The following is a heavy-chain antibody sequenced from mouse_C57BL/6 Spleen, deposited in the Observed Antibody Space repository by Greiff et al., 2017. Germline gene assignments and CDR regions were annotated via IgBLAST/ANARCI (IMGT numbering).Heavy chain of an antibody. CDR2: IYPGDGDT. CDR3: SPDYFDY. J-gene: IGHJ2*01. CDR1: GYAFSSSW. Sequence: VKLLESGPELVKPGASVKISCKASGYAFSSSWMNWVKQRPGKGLEWIGRIYPGDGDTNYNGKFKGKATLTADKSSSTAYMQLSSLTSEDSAVYFCSPDYFDYWGQGTTLTVSS. V-gene: IGHV1-82*01.